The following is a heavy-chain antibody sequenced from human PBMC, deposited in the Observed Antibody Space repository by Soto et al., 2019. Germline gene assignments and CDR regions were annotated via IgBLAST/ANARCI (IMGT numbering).Heavy chain of an antibody. CDR1: CGSISSYY. V-gene: IGHV4-59*01. CDR2: IYYSGST. CDR3: ARIPSVGKDY. J-gene: IGHJ4*02. Sequence: SETLSLTCTFSCGSISSYYWSWIRQPPGKGLEWIGYIYYSGSTNYNPSLKSRVTISVDTSKNQFSLKLSSVTAADTAVYYCARIPSVGKDYWGQGTLVTVSS.